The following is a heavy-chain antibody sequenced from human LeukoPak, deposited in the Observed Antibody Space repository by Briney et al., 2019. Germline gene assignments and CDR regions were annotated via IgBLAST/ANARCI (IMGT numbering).Heavy chain of an antibody. V-gene: IGHV4-59*01. CDR2: IYYSGST. Sequence: PSETLSLPCAVSGGSISSYYWSWTRQPPGKGLEWVGYIYYSGSTNYNPSLKSRVTISVDTSKNQFSLKLSSVTAADTAVYYCARKTCPGSSGCHLDLWGRGTLVTVSS. D-gene: IGHD6-19*01. CDR3: ARKTCPGSSGCHLDL. CDR1: GGSISSYY. J-gene: IGHJ2*01.